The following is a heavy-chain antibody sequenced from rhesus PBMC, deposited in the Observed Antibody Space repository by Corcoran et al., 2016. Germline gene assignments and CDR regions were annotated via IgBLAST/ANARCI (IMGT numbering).Heavy chain of an antibody. CDR3: TYFDY. J-gene: IGHJ4*01. CDR2: ISSDGRRT. CDR1: GFTFSSYW. V-gene: IGHV3-119*01. Sequence: EVQLVESGGGLVQPGGSLRLSCAASGFTFSSYWMYWVRQAPGKGMEWVARISSDGRRTYYADSVKGRFTISRENAKNSLYLQMNSLRPEDTAVYYCTYFDYWGQGVLVTVSS.